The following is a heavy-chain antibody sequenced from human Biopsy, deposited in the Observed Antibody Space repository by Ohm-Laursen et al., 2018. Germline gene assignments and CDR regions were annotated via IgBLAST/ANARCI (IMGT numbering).Heavy chain of an antibody. V-gene: IGHV4-61*08. CDR3: ARGMRTTGWPYFDY. D-gene: IGHD2/OR15-2a*01. CDR2: IYSGGNT. Sequence: TLSLTCTVSGGSISSGGSYWSWIRQAPGKGLEWIGFIYSGGNTNYNPSLRSRVTMSVDTSKNQFSLRLNSVTAADTAVYYCARGMRTTGWPYFDYWGQGILVTVSS. CDR1: GGSISSGGSY. J-gene: IGHJ4*02.